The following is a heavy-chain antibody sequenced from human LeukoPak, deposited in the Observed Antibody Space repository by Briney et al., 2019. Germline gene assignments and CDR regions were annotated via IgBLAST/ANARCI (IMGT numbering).Heavy chain of an antibody. D-gene: IGHD5-12*01. Sequence: PGGSLRLSCVGSGFTITNYWMHWVRQAPGTGLVWVSRVHPDGSITTYADSVKGRFTISRDNAKNTLYLQMNSLRAEDTAVYYCAPQQAYSPYNWFDPWGQGTLVTVSS. J-gene: IGHJ5*02. CDR2: VHPDGSIT. CDR3: APQQAYSPYNWFDP. CDR1: GFTITNYW. V-gene: IGHV3-74*03.